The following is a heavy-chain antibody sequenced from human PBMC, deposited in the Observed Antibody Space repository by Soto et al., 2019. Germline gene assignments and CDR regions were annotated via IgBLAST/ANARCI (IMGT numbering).Heavy chain of an antibody. CDR3: ARDTYSNYGVYYYGMDV. CDR2: ISSSGSTI. J-gene: IGHJ6*02. V-gene: IGHV3-48*03. D-gene: IGHD4-4*01. CDR1: GFTFSSYE. Sequence: GGSLRLSCAASGFTFSSYEMNWVHQAPGKGLEWVSYISSSGSTIYYADSVKGRFTISRDNAKNSLYLQMNSLRAEDTAVYYCARDTYSNYGVYYYGMDVWGQGTTVTVSS.